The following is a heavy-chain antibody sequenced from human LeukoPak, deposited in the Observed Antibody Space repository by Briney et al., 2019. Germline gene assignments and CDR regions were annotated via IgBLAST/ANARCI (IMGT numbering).Heavy chain of an antibody. J-gene: IGHJ4*02. V-gene: IGHV4-34*01. Sequence: SETLSLTCAVYGGSFSGYYWSWIRQPPGKGLEWIGEINHSGSTNYNPSLKSRVTISVDTSKNQFSLKLSSVTAADTAVYYCARDSTMIKGGLDYWGQGTLVTVSS. CDR3: ARDSTMIKGGLDY. CDR2: INHSGST. CDR1: GGSFSGYY. D-gene: IGHD3-22*01.